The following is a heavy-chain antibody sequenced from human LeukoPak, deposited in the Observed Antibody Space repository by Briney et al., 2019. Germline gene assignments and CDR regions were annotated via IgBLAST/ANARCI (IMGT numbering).Heavy chain of an antibody. J-gene: IGHJ4*02. CDR2: ISTSGST. CDR1: GDSISGFY. CDR3: AISTYYDFWSGYPLDY. D-gene: IGHD3-3*01. V-gene: IGHV4-4*07. Sequence: SETLSLTCTVSGDSISGFYWSWIRQPAGKGLQWIGRISTSGSTNYNPSLKSRVTMSVDRSTNEFSLTVRSVTAADTALYYCAISTYYDFWSGYPLDYWGQGTLVTVSS.